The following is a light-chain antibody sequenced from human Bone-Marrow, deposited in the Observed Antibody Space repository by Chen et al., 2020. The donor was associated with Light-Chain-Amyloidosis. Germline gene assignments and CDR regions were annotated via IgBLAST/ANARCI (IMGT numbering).Light chain of an antibody. CDR3: QSADSSGTDEVI. CDR2: RDA. Sequence: SYELTQPPSVSVSPGQTARITCSGDDLPTKYAYWYQQKPGQAPVLVIHRDAERPSGSSERFCGSSSGTTATLTIRGVQGEDEADYHCQSADSSGTDEVIFGGGTKLTVL. V-gene: IGLV3-25*03. CDR1: DLPTKY. J-gene: IGLJ2*01.